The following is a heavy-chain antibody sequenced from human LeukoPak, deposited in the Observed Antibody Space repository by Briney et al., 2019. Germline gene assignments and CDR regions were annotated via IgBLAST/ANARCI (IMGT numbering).Heavy chain of an antibody. CDR3: ATAIKVTTMIKCYFDY. V-gene: IGHV1-2*02. CDR2: INPNSGGT. J-gene: IGHJ4*02. CDR1: GGTFSDYA. D-gene: IGHD5-18*01. Sequence: GASVKVSCKASGGTFSDYALNWVRQAPGQGLEWMGWINPNSGGTNYAQKFQGRVTMTRDTSISTAYMELSRLRSDDTAVYYCATAIKVTTMIKCYFDYWGQGTLVTVSS.